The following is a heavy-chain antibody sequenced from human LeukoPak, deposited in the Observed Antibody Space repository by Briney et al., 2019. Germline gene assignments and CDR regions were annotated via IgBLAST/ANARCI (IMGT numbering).Heavy chain of an antibody. CDR2: ISGSGGST. CDR3: AKSRYDSSGYQGAYFDY. Sequence: PGRSLRLSCAASGFTFSSYAMSWVRQAPGKGLEWVSAISGSGGSTYYADSVKGRFTISRDNSKNTLYLQMNSLRAEDTAVYYCAKSRYDSSGYQGAYFDYWGQGTLVTVSS. CDR1: GFTFSSYA. D-gene: IGHD3-22*01. J-gene: IGHJ4*02. V-gene: IGHV3-23*01.